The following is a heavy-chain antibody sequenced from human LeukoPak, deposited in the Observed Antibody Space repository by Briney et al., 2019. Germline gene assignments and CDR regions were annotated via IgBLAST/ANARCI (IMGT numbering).Heavy chain of an antibody. CDR1: GGSFSSYY. CDR3: ARVYIRNWEPNWFDP. CDR2: IYYSGST. Sequence: SETLSLTCAVYGGSFSSYYWSWIRQPPGKGLEWIGYIYYSGSTNYNPSLKSRVTISVDTSKNQFSLKLSSVTAADTAVYYCARVYIRNWEPNWFDPWGQGTLVTVSS. J-gene: IGHJ5*02. D-gene: IGHD7-27*01. V-gene: IGHV4-59*01.